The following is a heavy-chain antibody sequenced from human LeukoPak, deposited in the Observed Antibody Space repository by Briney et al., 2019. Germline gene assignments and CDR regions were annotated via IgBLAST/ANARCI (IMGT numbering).Heavy chain of an antibody. CDR3: AKSRVLFSSTWYPLDF. Sequence: GGSLRLSCAASGFTFSTYAMTWVRQAPGKGLEWVSSITGSGCTTFYADSLKGQFTISRDNRKKTLYLHMNSLRADDTAVYYCAKSRVLFSSTWYPLDFWGQGTLVAVSS. CDR1: GFTFSTYA. CDR2: ITGSGCTT. D-gene: IGHD3-16*01. J-gene: IGHJ4*02. V-gene: IGHV3-23*01.